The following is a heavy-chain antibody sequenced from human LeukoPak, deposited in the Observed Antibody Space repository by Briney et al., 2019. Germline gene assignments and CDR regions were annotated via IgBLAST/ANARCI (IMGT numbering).Heavy chain of an antibody. CDR2: IKQDGSEK. CDR3: ARRRVAVAGWNSYYYMDV. D-gene: IGHD6-19*01. V-gene: IGHV3-7*01. CDR1: GFTFSSYW. J-gene: IGHJ6*03. Sequence: GGSLRLSCAACGFTFSSYWMSWVRQAPGKGLEWVANIKQDGSEKYYVDSVKGRFTTPRDNAKPSLYLQMTSLRPEDTAVYYCARRRVAVAGWNSYYYMDVWGKGTTVTASS.